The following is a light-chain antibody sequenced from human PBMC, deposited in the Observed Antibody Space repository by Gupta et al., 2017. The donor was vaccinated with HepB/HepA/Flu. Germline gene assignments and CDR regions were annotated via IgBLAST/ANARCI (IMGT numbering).Light chain of an antibody. CDR1: QSVSSY. Sequence: EIVFTQSPATLSLSPGDRSTLSCRASQSVSSYLAWYQQKPGQAPRLLIYDASKRATGIPARFSGSGVGTEVTLTISSREQEDFAVYYCQQPSNWPPLTFGGGTKVEIK. CDR2: DAS. J-gene: IGKJ4*01. V-gene: IGKV3-11*01. CDR3: QQPSNWPPLT.